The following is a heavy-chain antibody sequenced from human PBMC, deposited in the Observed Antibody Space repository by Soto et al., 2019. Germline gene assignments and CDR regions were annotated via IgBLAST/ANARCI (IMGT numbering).Heavy chain of an antibody. D-gene: IGHD3-16*01. CDR1: GASIRSHH. Sequence: PSETLSLTCAVSGASIRSHHWSWIRQPAGKGLEWIGRMQHTGNTNYNPSLKSRVTMSVDTSKNQISLKMTSVTAADTAVYFCAKDVSSRRWFDPWGQGILVTVSS. CDR2: MQHTGNT. CDR3: AKDVSSRRWFDP. V-gene: IGHV4-4*07. J-gene: IGHJ5*02.